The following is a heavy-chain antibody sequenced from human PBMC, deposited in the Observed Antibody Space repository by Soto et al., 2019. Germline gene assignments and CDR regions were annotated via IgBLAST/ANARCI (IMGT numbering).Heavy chain of an antibody. J-gene: IGHJ4*02. CDR3: ARDPGDWSGDY. CDR1: GFTFSSYA. CDR2: ISYDGNNK. D-gene: IGHD3-9*01. V-gene: IGHV3-30-3*01. Sequence: GGSLRLSCAASGFTFSSYAMHWVRQAPGKGLEWVTLISYDGNNKYYEDSVKGRFTISRDNYKNTLYLQMNSLRAEDTAVYYCARDPGDWSGDYWGQGTLVTVSS.